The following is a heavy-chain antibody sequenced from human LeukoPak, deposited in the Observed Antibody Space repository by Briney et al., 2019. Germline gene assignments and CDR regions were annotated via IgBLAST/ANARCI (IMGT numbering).Heavy chain of an antibody. V-gene: IGHV4-34*01. CDR3: ARTIVVVPATILGWFDP. D-gene: IGHD2-2*02. CDR1: GGSFSGYY. J-gene: IGHJ5*02. CDR2: INHSGSN. Sequence: SETLSLTCAVYGGSFSGYYWSWIRQPPGKGLEWMGEINHSGSNKYNPSLKSRVTISVDTSKNQFSLNLSSVTAADTAVYYCARTIVVVPATILGWFDPWGQGTLVTVSS.